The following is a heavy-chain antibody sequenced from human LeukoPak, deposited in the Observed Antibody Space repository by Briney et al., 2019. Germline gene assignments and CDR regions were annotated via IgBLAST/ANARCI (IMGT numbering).Heavy chain of an antibody. Sequence: GGSLRLSCAASGFTFSTYGMHWVRQAPGKGLEWVAIIWYDGSDKYYADSVKGRFTISRDNSKNTLYLQMNSLRAEDTAVYYCAKRPLVTYYYYGMDVWGQGTTVTVSS. CDR2: IWYDGSDK. D-gene: IGHD4-4*01. CDR1: GFTFSTYG. CDR3: AKRPLVTYYYYGMDV. V-gene: IGHV3-33*06. J-gene: IGHJ6*02.